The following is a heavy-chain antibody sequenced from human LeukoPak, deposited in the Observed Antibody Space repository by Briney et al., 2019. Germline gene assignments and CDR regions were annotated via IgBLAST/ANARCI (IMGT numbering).Heavy chain of an antibody. CDR1: GFTFSSYA. J-gene: IGHJ4*02. CDR2: ISGSGSST. CDR3: ATDGQVWFQGGLDY. V-gene: IGHV3-23*01. D-gene: IGHD3/OR15-3a*01. Sequence: GGSLRLCCAASGFTFSSYAMSWVRQAPGKGLEWVSAISGSGSSTYYADSVKGRFTISRDNSKNTLYLQLNSLRAEDTAVYYCATDGQVWFQGGLDYWGQGTLVTVSS.